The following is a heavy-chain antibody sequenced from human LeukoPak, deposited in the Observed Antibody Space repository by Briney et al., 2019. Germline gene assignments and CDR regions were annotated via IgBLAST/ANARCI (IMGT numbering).Heavy chain of an antibody. J-gene: IGHJ4*02. CDR3: ARAKDDYGDYDY. CDR1: GYTFTSYV. CDR2: ISAYNGNT. Sequence: ASVKVPCKASGYTFTSYVISWVRQAPGQGLEWMGWISAYNGNTNYAQKLQGRVTMTTDTSTSTAYMELRSLRSDDTAVYYCARAKDDYGDYDYWGQGTLVTVSS. V-gene: IGHV1-18*01. D-gene: IGHD4-17*01.